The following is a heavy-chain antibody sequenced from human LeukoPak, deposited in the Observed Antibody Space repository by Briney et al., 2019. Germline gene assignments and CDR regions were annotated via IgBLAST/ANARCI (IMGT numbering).Heavy chain of an antibody. V-gene: IGHV3-30*03. J-gene: IGHJ4*02. CDR1: GFTFRTYG. Sequence: GGSLRLSCAASGFTFRTYGMHWVRQAPGKGLEREAVVSYDESSIYYADSVKGRFTISRDNSKNTLYLQMNSLIAEDTAVYYCASTFYGDSPPYWGQGTLVTVSS. CDR2: VSYDESSI. D-gene: IGHD4-17*01. CDR3: ASTFYGDSPPY.